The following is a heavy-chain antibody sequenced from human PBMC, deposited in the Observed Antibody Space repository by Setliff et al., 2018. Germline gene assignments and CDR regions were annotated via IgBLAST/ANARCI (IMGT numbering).Heavy chain of an antibody. CDR2: VGYNGNT. J-gene: IGHJ3*02. Sequence: SETLSLTCTVSGGPINNYHWNWIRQPPGKGLEWIGYVGYNGNTHYNPSLNSRVTMSVDTSKNQFSLKLTSVSAADTAVYYCARWGENSGRPDWRAFDIWGQGTMVTV. CDR1: GGPINNYH. D-gene: IGHD1-26*01. CDR3: ARWGENSGRPDWRAFDI. V-gene: IGHV4-59*01.